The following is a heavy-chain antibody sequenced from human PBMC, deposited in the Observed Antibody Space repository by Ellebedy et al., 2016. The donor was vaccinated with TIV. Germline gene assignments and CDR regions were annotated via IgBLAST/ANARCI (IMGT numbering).Heavy chain of an antibody. CDR3: ARSIGPNGLDV. J-gene: IGHJ6*02. D-gene: IGHD3-10*01. CDR2: IKEDGNEK. V-gene: IGHV3-7*01. Sequence: GESLKISXVASGFTFDFYWMSWVRQAPGKGLEWVASIKEDGNEKYYVDSVKGRFTISRDNAKNMLFLQMNSLRDEDSAIYFCARSIGPNGLDVWGQGTTVTVSS. CDR1: GFTFDFYW.